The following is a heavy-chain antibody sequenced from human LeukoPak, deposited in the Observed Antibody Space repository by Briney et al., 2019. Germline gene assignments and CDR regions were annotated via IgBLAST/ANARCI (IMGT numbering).Heavy chain of an antibody. Sequence: GGSLSLSCAASGFTFSSYWMSWVRQAPGQGLEWVANIKQDGSEKYYVDSVKGRFTISRDNAKNSLYLQMNSLRAEDTAVYYCARAEEHPRAEYFQHWGQGTLVTVSS. CDR3: ARAEEHPRAEYFQH. V-gene: IGHV3-7*05. CDR1: GFTFSSYW. J-gene: IGHJ1*01. CDR2: IKQDGSEK. D-gene: IGHD1/OR15-1a*01.